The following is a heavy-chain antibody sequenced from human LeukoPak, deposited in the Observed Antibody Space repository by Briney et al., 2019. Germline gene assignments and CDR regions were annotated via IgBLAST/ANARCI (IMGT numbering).Heavy chain of an antibody. D-gene: IGHD5-18*01. J-gene: IGHJ5*02. CDR1: GGSISSYY. CDR3: ARVLVGYSYGYFAGGNWFDP. Sequence: SETLSLTCTVSGGSISSYYWSWIRQPPGKGLEWIGYIYYSGSTNYNPSLKSRVTISVDTSKNQFSLKLSSVTAADTAVYYCARVLVGYSYGYFAGGNWFDPWGQGTLVTVSS. V-gene: IGHV4-59*08. CDR2: IYYSGST.